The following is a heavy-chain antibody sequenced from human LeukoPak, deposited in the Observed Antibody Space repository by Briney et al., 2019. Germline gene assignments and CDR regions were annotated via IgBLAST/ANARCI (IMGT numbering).Heavy chain of an antibody. Sequence: PSETLSLTCTVSGGSIGNYCWSWIRQPPGKRLEWIGYVFYSGSTNYNPSLMSRVTISAETSTNHFSLRPSSVPAADPAVYYCARGLAYCRGDCYALWGQGNPVTVSS. D-gene: IGHD2-21*02. CDR3: ARGLAYCRGDCYAL. J-gene: IGHJ4*02. V-gene: IGHV4-59*13. CDR2: VFYSGST. CDR1: GGSIGNYC.